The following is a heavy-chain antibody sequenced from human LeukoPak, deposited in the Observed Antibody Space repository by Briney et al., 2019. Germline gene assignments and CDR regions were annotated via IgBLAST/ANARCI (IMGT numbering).Heavy chain of an antibody. V-gene: IGHV4-38-2*02. CDR3: AGDLGIAARPDY. J-gene: IGHJ4*02. CDR1: GGSFSGYY. D-gene: IGHD6-6*01. Sequence: SETLSLTCAVYGGSFSGYYWGWIRQPPGKGLEWIGSIYHSGSTYYNPSLKSRVTISVDTSKNQFSLKLSSVAAADTAVYYCAGDLGIAARPDYWGQGTLVTVSS. CDR2: IYHSGST.